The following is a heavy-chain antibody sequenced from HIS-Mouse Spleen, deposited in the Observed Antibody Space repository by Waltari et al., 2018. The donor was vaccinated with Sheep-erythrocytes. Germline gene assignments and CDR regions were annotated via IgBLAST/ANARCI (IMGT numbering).Heavy chain of an antibody. Sequence: QVQLQQWGAGLLKPSETLSLTCAVYGGSFSGYYWSWIRQPPGKGLAWIGEINHSGSTNYTPSLKSRVTTAVATSKTQFSLRRSSVTAADTAVYYCARAGRLTGFDYWGQGTLVTVSS. CDR2: INHSGST. D-gene: IGHD3-9*01. V-gene: IGHV4-34*01. CDR1: GGSFSGYY. J-gene: IGHJ4*02. CDR3: ARAGRLTGFDY.